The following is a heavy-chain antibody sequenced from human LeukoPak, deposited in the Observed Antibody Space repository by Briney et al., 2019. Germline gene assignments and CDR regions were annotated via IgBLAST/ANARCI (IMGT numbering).Heavy chain of an antibody. CDR3: TTDEGEDTSY. CDR2: IRSKAYGGTT. Sequence: GGSLRLSCAASGFTFSSYSMNWVRQAPGKGLEWVSFIRSKAYGGTTEYAASVKDRFTISRDDSKSIAYLQMNSLKTEDTAVYYCTTDEGEDTSYWGQGTLVTVSS. CDR1: GFTFSSYS. J-gene: IGHJ4*02. D-gene: IGHD1-26*01. V-gene: IGHV3-49*04.